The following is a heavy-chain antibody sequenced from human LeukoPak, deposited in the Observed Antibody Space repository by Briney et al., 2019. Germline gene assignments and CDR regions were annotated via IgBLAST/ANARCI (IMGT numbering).Heavy chain of an antibody. V-gene: IGHV3-23*01. CDR2: ISGRGDNS. CDR3: ARDRVRGGIASPRYYFDY. J-gene: IGHJ4*02. Sequence: PGGSLRLSCTASGFIFSSYTMSWVRQAPGRGLEWVSTISGRGDNSYYADSVKGRFTISRDNSKNTLYLQMNSLRVEDTAVYYCARDRVRGGIASPRYYFDYWGQGTLVTVSS. D-gene: IGHD6-13*01. CDR1: GFIFSSYT.